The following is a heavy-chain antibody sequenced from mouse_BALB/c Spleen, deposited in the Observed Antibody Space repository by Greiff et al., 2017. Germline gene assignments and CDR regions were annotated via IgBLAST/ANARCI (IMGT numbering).Heavy chain of an antibody. D-gene: IGHD2-4*01. J-gene: IGHJ2*01. CDR2: IDPANGNT. CDR1: GFNIKDTY. V-gene: IGHV14-3*02. CDR3: ATHIDYDYDLYYFDY. Sequence: EVQLQQSGAELVKPGASVKLSCTASGFNIKDTYMHWVKQRPEQGLEWIGRIDPANGNTKYDPKFQGKATITADTSSNTAYLQLGSLTSEDTAVYYCATHIDYDYDLYYFDYWGQGTTLTVSS.